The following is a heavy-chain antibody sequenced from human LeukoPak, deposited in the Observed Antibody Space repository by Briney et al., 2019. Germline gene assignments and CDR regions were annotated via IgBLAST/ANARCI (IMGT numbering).Heavy chain of an antibody. V-gene: IGHV3-23*01. D-gene: IGHD3-22*01. J-gene: IGHJ3*02. Sequence: GGSLRLSCAASGFTFSSYAMSWVRQAPGKGLEWVSAISGSGGSTYYADSVKGRFTISRDNSKNTLYLQMNSLRAEDTAVYYCAKDPPYYYDSSGTRDAFDIWGQGTMVAVSS. CDR2: ISGSGGST. CDR3: AKDPPYYYDSSGTRDAFDI. CDR1: GFTFSSYA.